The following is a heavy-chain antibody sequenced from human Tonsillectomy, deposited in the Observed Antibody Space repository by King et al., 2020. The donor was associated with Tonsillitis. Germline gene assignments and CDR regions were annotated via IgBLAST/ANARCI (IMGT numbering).Heavy chain of an antibody. J-gene: IGHJ4*02. CDR2: IYYSGSN. CDR1: GGSISSGGYS. CDR3: VRVDGFGELYYYFDY. V-gene: IGHV4-30-4*07. D-gene: IGHD3-10*01. Sequence: VQLQESGPGLVKPSQTLSLTCAVSGGSISSGGYSWSWIRQPPGKGLEWIGYIYYSGSNYYNPSLKSRVTISVDTYKNQFSLKLSSVAAADTAVYYCVRVDGFGELYYYFDYWGQGTLVTVSS.